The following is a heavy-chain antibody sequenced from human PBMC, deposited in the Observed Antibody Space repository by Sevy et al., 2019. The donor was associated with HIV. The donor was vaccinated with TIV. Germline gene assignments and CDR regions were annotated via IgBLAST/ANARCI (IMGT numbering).Heavy chain of an antibody. CDR2: MNPSRGNT. V-gene: IGHV1-8*01. J-gene: IGHJ4*02. Sequence: ASVKVSCRTSGYTFTTYDINWVRQATGQGLEWMGWMNPSRGNTGSAQKFQGRLTMTRDTSTSTAYMELSSLESQDTAVYYWARGRGFGELLGLGYWGQGTLVTVSS. D-gene: IGHD3-10*01. CDR1: GYTFTTYD. CDR3: ARGRGFGELLGLGY.